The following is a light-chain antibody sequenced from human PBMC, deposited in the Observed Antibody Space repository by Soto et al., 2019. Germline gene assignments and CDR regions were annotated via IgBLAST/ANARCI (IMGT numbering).Light chain of an antibody. CDR1: SSDVGGYNY. CDR3: CSFAGSYTVV. J-gene: IGLJ2*01. Sequence: QSALTQPRSVSGSPGQSVTISCTGTSSDVGGYNYVSWYQQHPGKAPKLMIYDVSKRPSGVPDRFSGSKSGNTASLTISGRQAEDEDDYYCCSFAGSYTVVFGGGTKLTVL. CDR2: DVS. V-gene: IGLV2-11*01.